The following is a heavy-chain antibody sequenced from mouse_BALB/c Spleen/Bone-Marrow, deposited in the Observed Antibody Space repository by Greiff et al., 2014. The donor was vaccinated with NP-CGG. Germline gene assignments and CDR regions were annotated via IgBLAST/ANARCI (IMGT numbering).Heavy chain of an antibody. Sequence: VQLKESGGGLVKPGGSLKLSCAASGFTFSDYYIYWLRQTPGKRLEWVATISDGGNYSYYPDSVKGRFTISRDNAKNNLYLQMSGLKSEDTAMYYCARSRMRYGAMDYWGQGTSVTVFS. CDR3: ARSRMRYGAMDY. D-gene: IGHD2-10*02. V-gene: IGHV5-4*02. J-gene: IGHJ4*01. CDR1: GFTFSDYY. CDR2: ISDGGNYS.